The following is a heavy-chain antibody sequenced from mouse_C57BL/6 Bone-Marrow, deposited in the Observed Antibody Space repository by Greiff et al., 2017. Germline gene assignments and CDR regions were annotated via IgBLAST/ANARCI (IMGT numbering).Heavy chain of an antibody. V-gene: IGHV1-64*01. J-gene: IGHJ1*03. Sequence: QVQLQQPGAELVKPGASVKLSCKASGYTFTSYWMHWVKQRPGPGLEWIGMIHPNSGSTNYNEKFKSKATLTVDKSSSTAYMQLSSLTSEDSAVYYCASDYHYWYFDVWGTGTTVTVSS. CDR2: IHPNSGST. D-gene: IGHD2-4*01. CDR3: ASDYHYWYFDV. CDR1: GYTFTSYW.